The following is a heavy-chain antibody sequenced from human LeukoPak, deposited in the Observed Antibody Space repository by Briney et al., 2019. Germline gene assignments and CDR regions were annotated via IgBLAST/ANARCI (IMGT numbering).Heavy chain of an antibody. J-gene: IGHJ4*02. D-gene: IGHD3-22*01. V-gene: IGHV3-23*01. CDR1: GFSFSTYA. Sequence: PGGSLRLSCAAPGFSFSTYAMNWVRQAPGKGLEWVSGLSGSGATTYYADSVKGRFTISRDNSKSMLYLQMNSLRTEDAAVYYCAREGEDYYDSSGYYFDYWGQGTLVTVSS. CDR3: AREGEDYYDSSGYYFDY. CDR2: LSGSGATT.